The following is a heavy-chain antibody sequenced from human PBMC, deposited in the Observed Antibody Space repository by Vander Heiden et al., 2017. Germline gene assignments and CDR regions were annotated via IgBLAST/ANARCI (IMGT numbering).Heavy chain of an antibody. J-gene: IGHJ4*02. CDR1: GFTFSNYA. Sequence: EVQLLESGGGLVQPGGSLRLSCAVYGFTFSNYAMSWVRQTPAKGLEWVSTITGSGGSTSYAASVKGRFTILRDNSKDTLFLQMNSLTADDTAIYYCAKTGGSTWHFDFWGQGTLVTVSS. CDR3: AKTGGSTWHFDF. CDR2: ITGSGGST. D-gene: IGHD3-16*01. V-gene: IGHV3-23*01.